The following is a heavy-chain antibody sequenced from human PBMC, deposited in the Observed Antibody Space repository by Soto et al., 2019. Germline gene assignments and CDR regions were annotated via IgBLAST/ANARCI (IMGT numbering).Heavy chain of an antibody. V-gene: IGHV1-2*04. D-gene: IGHD2-21*02. CDR1: GYSFSDYY. Sequence: QVQLVQSGAEVKKPGASVKVSCKASGYSFSDYYIHWVRQAPGQGLEWLGWINPDTGVTHFAQKFQGWVTMTRDSSISTAYMELTRLTSDDTAVYYCVGSPRDFRYGLDVWGQGTTVTVSS. CDR3: VGSPRDFRYGLDV. CDR2: INPDTGVT. J-gene: IGHJ6*02.